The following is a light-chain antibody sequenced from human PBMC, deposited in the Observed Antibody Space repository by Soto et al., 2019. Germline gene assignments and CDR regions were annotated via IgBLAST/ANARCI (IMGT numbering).Light chain of an antibody. Sequence: DVQLTQSPSSLSASVGDRVIITCRASRGVGRWLAWYQQQPEKAPKSLIYATSTLQSSVPSRFNGRGSGTHFSLTISSLQPEDVATYYCQQYGSFPPTFGRGTKVEI. CDR2: ATS. V-gene: IGKV1D-16*01. CDR1: RGVGRW. CDR3: QQYGSFPPT. J-gene: IGKJ1*01.